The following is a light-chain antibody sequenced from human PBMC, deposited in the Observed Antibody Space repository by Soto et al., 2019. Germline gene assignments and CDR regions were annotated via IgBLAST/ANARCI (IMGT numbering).Light chain of an antibody. V-gene: IGLV1-47*01. CDR3: ATWDDSLNGFEV. CDR2: RNN. J-gene: IGLJ1*01. Sequence: QSVLTQPPSASGTPGQGVTISCSGSTSNIGSNYVYWYQQLPGTAPKLLIYRNNQRPSGVPDRFSGSKSGTSASLAISGLRSADEADYFCATWDDSLNGFEVFGTGSKVTVL. CDR1: TSNIGSNY.